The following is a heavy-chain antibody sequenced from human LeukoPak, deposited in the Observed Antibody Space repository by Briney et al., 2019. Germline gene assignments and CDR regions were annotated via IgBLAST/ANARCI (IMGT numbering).Heavy chain of an antibody. J-gene: IGHJ4*02. CDR2: IYYSGST. D-gene: IGHD6-13*01. CDR3: ARGAAAGTKVDY. V-gene: IGHV4-59*01. Sequence: SETLSLTCTVSGGSISSYYWSWIRQPPGKGLEWIGYIYYSGSTNHNPSLKSRVTISVDTSKNQFSLKLSSVTAADTAVYYCARGAAAGTKVDYWGQGTLVTVSS. CDR1: GGSISSYY.